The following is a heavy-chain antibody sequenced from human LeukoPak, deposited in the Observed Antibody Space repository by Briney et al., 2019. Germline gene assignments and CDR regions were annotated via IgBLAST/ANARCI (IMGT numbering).Heavy chain of an antibody. CDR2: IYPGDSDT. Sequence: GESLKISCKGSGYSFTSYWIGWVRQMPGKGLEWMGIIYPGDSDTRYSPSFQGQVTISADKSISTAYLQWSSLKASDTAMYYCARPTAYDSSGYYFGSFDIWGQGTMVTVSS. V-gene: IGHV5-51*01. D-gene: IGHD3-22*01. J-gene: IGHJ3*02. CDR3: ARPTAYDSSGYYFGSFDI. CDR1: GYSFTSYW.